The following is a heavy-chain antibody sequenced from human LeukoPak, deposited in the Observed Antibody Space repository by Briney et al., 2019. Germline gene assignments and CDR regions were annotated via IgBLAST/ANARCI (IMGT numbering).Heavy chain of an antibody. V-gene: IGHV4-4*02. J-gene: IGHJ3*02. CDR1: GGSISSSNW. CDR2: FYHSGNT. CDR3: ARDGKMVGATHDAFDI. Sequence: SGTLSLTCAVSGGSISSSNWWSWVRQPPGKGLGWIGVFYHSGNTNYNPSLKSRVTISVDKSKSQFSLKPSSVTAADTAVYYCARDGKMVGATHDAFDIWGQGTMVTVSS. D-gene: IGHD1-26*01.